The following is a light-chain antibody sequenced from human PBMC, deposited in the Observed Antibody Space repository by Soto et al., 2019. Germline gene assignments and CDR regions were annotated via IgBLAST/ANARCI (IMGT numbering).Light chain of an antibody. V-gene: IGLV1-40*01. CDR2: ANS. J-gene: IGLJ2*01. CDR1: SSNFGAHYD. CDR3: FSYTSSNTRV. Sequence: QAVVTQPPSVSGAPGQRVTISCTGSSSNFGAHYDVHWYQQLPGTAPKLLIYANSNRPSGVPDRFSGSKSGTSASLAITGLQAEDEADYYCFSYTSSNTRVFGGGTKLTVL.